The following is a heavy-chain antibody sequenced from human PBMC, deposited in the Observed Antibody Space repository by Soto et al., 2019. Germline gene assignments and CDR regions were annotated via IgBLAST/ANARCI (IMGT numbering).Heavy chain of an antibody. CDR3: ADSRSGSGSVQEYYFDY. Sequence: QITLKESGPTLVKPTQTLTLTCTFSGFSLSTSGVGVGWIRQPPGKALEWLALIYWDYDKRYSPSLKSRLTITKXXPXTXXVLTMADMDPVDTATYYCADSRSGSGSVQEYYFDYWGQGTLVTVSS. CDR1: GFSLSTSGVG. V-gene: IGHV2-5*02. J-gene: IGHJ4*02. CDR2: IYWDYDK. D-gene: IGHD3-3*01.